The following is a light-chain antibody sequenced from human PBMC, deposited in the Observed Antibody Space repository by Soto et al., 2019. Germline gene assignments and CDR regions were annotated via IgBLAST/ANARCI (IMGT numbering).Light chain of an antibody. V-gene: IGKV1-39*01. J-gene: IGKJ1*01. CDR1: QGISSY. Sequence: DIQMTQSPSSLSASVGDSVTITCRASQGISSYLNWYQQKPGKAPKLLIYGTSNLHSGVPSRFSGGASGMDFTLTISSLQPEDFATYFCQQSFSTPWTFGQGTQVE. CDR3: QQSFSTPWT. CDR2: GTS.